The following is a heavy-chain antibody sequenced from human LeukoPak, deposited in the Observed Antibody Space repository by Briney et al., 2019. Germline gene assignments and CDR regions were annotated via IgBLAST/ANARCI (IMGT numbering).Heavy chain of an antibody. CDR1: GYTFTGYY. J-gene: IGHJ4*02. Sequence: ASVKVSCKASGYTFTGYYIHWVRQAPGQGLEWMGWINPNSGGTNYAQKFQGRVTMTREKSISTAYMEVRSLRSDDTAVYYCARGSTWNFDYWGQGTLVTVSS. V-gene: IGHV1-2*02. CDR3: ARGSTWNFDY. CDR2: INPNSGGT. D-gene: IGHD1-1*01.